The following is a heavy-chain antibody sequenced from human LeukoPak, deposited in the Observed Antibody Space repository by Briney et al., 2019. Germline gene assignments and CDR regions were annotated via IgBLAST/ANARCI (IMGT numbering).Heavy chain of an antibody. J-gene: IGHJ4*02. D-gene: IGHD4-23*01. Sequence: PGGSLRLSCAASGFALRSYAMSWVRQVPGKGLEWVSGISDSGDYTFYTDSVKGRFTIYRDSSKNTLYLQMNSLRAEDTAVFYCAKDCDYGGNSGLPCYWGQGILVTVSS. V-gene: IGHV3-23*01. CDR2: ISDSGDYT. CDR1: GFALRSYA. CDR3: AKDCDYGGNSGLPCY.